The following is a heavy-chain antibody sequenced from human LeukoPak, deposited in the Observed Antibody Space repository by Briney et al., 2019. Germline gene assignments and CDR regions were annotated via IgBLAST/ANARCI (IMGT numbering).Heavy chain of an antibody. J-gene: IGHJ4*02. Sequence: GGSLRLSCAASGFTFSSYAMHWVRQAPGKGLEWVAVISYDGSNKYYADSVKGRFTISRDNSKNTLYLQMNSLRAEDTAAYYCASAISSSWSFEFDYWGQGTLVTVSS. V-gene: IGHV3-30-3*01. CDR3: ASAISSSWSFEFDY. CDR1: GFTFSSYA. D-gene: IGHD6-13*01. CDR2: ISYDGSNK.